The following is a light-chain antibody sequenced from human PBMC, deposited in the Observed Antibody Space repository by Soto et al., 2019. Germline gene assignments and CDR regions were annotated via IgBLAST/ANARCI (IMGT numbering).Light chain of an antibody. J-gene: IGKJ4*01. CDR2: HTS. CDR1: QNINTN. Sequence: EIEMTQSPATLSLSPGERATLSCRASQNINTNLAWYQQSPGRAPRLFIYHTSTRATGIPDRFSGSGSGTEFTLTISSLQSEDFALYYCQQYTVWPFTFCGGTRVEIK. V-gene: IGKV3-15*01. CDR3: QQYTVWPFT.